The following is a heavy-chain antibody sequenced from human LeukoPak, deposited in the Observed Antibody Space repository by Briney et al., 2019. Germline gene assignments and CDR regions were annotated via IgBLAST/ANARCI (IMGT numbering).Heavy chain of an antibody. CDR1: GGSIISYY. Sequence: SETLSLTCSVSGGSIISYYWSWIRQPPGKGLEWIGYIYYTGSTNSNPSLKSRVTISVDTSKNQFSLNLTSVTAADTAVYYCARFTPQGYGWGGYNRFDPWGQGTLVTVSS. CDR3: ARFTPQGYGWGGYNRFDP. J-gene: IGHJ5*02. D-gene: IGHD3-16*01. CDR2: IYYTGST. V-gene: IGHV4-59*01.